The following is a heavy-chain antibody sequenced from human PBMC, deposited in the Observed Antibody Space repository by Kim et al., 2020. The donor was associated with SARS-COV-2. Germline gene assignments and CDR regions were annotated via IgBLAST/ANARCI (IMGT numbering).Heavy chain of an antibody. Sequence: SETLSLTCTVSGGSISSSSYYWAWIRQPPGKGLEWIGSIYYSGSTYCNPSLESRVTISVDTSKIQFSLNLGSVTAADTAVYYCASSDSSGYSIDYWGQGTLVTVSS. CDR2: IYYSGST. J-gene: IGHJ4*02. CDR3: ASSDSSGYSIDY. V-gene: IGHV4-39*01. D-gene: IGHD3-22*01. CDR1: GGSISSSSYY.